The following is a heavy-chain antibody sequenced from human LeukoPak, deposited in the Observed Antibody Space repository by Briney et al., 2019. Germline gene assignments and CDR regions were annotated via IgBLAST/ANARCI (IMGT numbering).Heavy chain of an antibody. Sequence: PSETLSLTRTVSGGSISSYYWSWIRQPAGKGLEWIGRIYTSGSTNYNPSLKSRVTMSVDTSKNQFSLKLSSVTAADTAVYYCASRLDHDYYYYYMDVWGKGTTVTVSS. CDR1: GGSISSYY. D-gene: IGHD6-19*01. J-gene: IGHJ6*03. V-gene: IGHV4-4*07. CDR2: IYTSGST. CDR3: ASRLDHDYYYYYMDV.